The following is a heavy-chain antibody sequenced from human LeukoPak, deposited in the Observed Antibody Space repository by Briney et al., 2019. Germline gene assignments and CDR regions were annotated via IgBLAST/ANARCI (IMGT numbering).Heavy chain of an antibody. V-gene: IGHV4-59*01. D-gene: IGHD6-13*01. Sequence: SETLSLTCTVPGGSISSYYWSWIRQPPGKGLEWIGYIYFSGSTNYNPSLKSRVTISVDTSKNQFSLKLSSVTAADTAVYYCARVGSSSGLGKSPYYYYYYMDLWGKGTTVTISS. CDR3: ARVGSSSGLGKSPYYYYYYMDL. CDR1: GGSISSYY. CDR2: IYFSGST. J-gene: IGHJ6*03.